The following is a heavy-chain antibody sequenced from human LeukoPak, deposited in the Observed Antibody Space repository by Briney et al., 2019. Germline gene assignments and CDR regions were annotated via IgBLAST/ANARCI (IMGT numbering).Heavy chain of an antibody. D-gene: IGHD1-26*01. V-gene: IGHV3-23*01. Sequence: PGGSLRLSCAASGFTFSHYGMTWVRQAPGKGLEWVSAISGSGGSTYYADSVKGRFTISRDNSKNTLYLQMNSLRAEDTAVYYCARFYANEWELPHWGQGTLVTVSS. CDR2: ISGSGGST. J-gene: IGHJ4*02. CDR1: GFTFSHYG. CDR3: ARFYANEWELPH.